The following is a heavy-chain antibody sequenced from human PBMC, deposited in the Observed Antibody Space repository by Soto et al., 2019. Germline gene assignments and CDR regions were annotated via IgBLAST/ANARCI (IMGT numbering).Heavy chain of an antibody. CDR3: ATAPSITMVRGARGYYYGMDV. V-gene: IGHV1-24*01. CDR1: GYTLTELS. CDR2: FDPEDGET. Sequence: ASVKVSCKVSGYTLTELSMHWVRQAPGKGLEWMGGFDPEDGETIYAQKFQGRVTMTEDTSTDTAYMELSSLRSEDTAVYYCATAPSITMVRGARGYYYGMDVWGQGSTVTVSS. J-gene: IGHJ6*02. D-gene: IGHD3-10*01.